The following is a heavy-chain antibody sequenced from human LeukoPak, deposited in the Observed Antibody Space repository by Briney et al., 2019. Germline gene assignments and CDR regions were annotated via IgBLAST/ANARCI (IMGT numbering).Heavy chain of an antibody. CDR2: IYYSGST. CDR3: ARRSGSQGWFDP. D-gene: IGHD1-26*01. J-gene: IGHJ5*02. V-gene: IGHV4-39*01. Sequence: TSETLSLTCTVSGGSISSSRYYWGWIRQPPGKGLEWIGSIYYSGSTYYNPSLKSRVTISVDTSKNQFSLKLSSVTAADTAVYYCARRSGSQGWFDPWGQGTLVTVSS. CDR1: GGSISSSRYY.